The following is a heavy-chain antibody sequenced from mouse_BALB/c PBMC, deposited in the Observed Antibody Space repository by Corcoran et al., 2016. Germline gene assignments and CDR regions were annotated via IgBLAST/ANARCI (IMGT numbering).Heavy chain of an antibody. Sequence: QIQLVQSGPELKKPGETVKISCKASGYTFTNYGMNVVKQAPGKGLKWMGWINTYTGEPTYADDFKGRFAFSLETSASTAYLQINNLKNEDTATYFCAREPYAMDYWGQGTSVTVSS. CDR1: GYTFTNYG. J-gene: IGHJ4*01. CDR3: AREPYAMDY. CDR2: INTYTGEP. V-gene: IGHV9-3-1*01.